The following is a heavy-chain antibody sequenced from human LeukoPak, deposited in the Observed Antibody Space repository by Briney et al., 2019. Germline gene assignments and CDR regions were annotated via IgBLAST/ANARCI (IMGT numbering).Heavy chain of an antibody. J-gene: IGHJ4*02. CDR2: IWYDGSNK. CDR1: GFTFSSYG. CDR3: AKMVDTAMVIDY. V-gene: IGHV3-33*06. Sequence: PGGSLRLSCAASGFTFSSYGMHWVRQAPGKGLEWVAVIWYDGSNKYYADSVKGRFTISRANSKNTLYLQMNSLRAEDTAVYYCAKMVDTAMVIDYWGQGTLVTVSS. D-gene: IGHD5-18*01.